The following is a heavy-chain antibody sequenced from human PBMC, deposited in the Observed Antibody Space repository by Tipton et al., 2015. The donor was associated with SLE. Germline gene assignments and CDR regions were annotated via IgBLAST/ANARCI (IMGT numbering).Heavy chain of an antibody. CDR3: AMDGHGITGTGDY. CDR1: GFTFSSYA. D-gene: IGHD1-7*01. Sequence: GSLRLSCAASGFTFSSYAMSWVRQAPGKGLEWVSAISGSAGSTYYADSVNGRFTISRDNSKNTLFLQLNSLRAEDTAVYYCAMDGHGITGTGDYWGQGTLVTVSS. V-gene: IGHV3-23*01. CDR2: ISGSAGST. J-gene: IGHJ4*02.